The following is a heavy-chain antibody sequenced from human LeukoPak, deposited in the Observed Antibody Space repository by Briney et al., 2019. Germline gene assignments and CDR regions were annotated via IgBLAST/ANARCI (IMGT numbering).Heavy chain of an antibody. CDR3: ASGEWASDAFDI. V-gene: IGHV4-34*01. CDR1: GGSFSGYY. J-gene: IGHJ3*02. CDR2: INHSGST. Sequence: SETLSLTCAVYGGSFSGYYWSWIRQPPGKGLEWIGEINHSGSTNYNPSLKSRVTISVDTSKNQFSLKLSSVTAADTAVYYCASGEWASDAFDIWGQGTMVTVSS. D-gene: IGHD2-8*01.